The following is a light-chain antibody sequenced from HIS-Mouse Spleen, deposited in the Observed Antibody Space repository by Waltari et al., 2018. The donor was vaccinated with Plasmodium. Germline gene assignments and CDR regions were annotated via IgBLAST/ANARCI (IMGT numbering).Light chain of an antibody. CDR3: YSTDSSGNHRV. CDR1: ALPKNY. J-gene: IGLJ3*02. Sequence: SYELTQPPSVSVSPGQTARITCSGDALPKNYAYWYQQKSGQAPVLVIVEDSKRPSGIPVRFSGSSSGTMATLTISGAQVEDEADYYCYSTDSSGNHRVFGGGTKLTVL. CDR2: EDS. V-gene: IGLV3-10*01.